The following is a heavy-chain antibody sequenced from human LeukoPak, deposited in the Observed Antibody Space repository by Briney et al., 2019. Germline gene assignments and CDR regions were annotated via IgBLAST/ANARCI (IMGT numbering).Heavy chain of an antibody. CDR1: GGSLSTYY. V-gene: IGHV4-59*01. D-gene: IGHD5-18*01. J-gene: IGHJ5*02. Sequence: SETLSLTCIVSGGSLSTYYWNWIRQTPGKGLEWIGHISYGNTDYNPSLKSRVTISVDTSKNQFSLKLTSVTAAGTAVYYCARDKAHSYGRYFGPWGQGALVTVSS. CDR2: ISYGNT. CDR3: ARDKAHSYGRYFGP.